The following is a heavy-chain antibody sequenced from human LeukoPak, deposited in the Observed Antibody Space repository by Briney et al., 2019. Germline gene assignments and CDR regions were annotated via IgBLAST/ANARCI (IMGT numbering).Heavy chain of an antibody. Sequence: GGSLRLSCAASGFTFSSYAMHWVRQAPGKGLEWVAVISYDGSNKYYADSVKGRFTISRDNAKKSLYLQMNSLRVDDTAVYYCAREPVGATVHYYYMDVWGKGTTVTVSS. J-gene: IGHJ6*03. D-gene: IGHD1-26*01. CDR3: AREPVGATVHYYYMDV. CDR2: ISYDGSNK. V-gene: IGHV3-30*04. CDR1: GFTFSSYA.